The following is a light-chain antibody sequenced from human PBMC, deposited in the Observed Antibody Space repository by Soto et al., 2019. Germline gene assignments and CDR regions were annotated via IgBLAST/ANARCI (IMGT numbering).Light chain of an antibody. CDR1: SSDVGGYIY. Sequence: QSALTQPASVSGSPGQSITISCTGTSSDVGGYIYVSWYQQHPGKAPKLMIYDVTNRPSGVSNRFSGSKSGNTASLTISGLQAEDEADYYCSSYTTSNTRYVFGTGTKLTVL. CDR2: DVT. CDR3: SSYTTSNTRYV. J-gene: IGLJ1*01. V-gene: IGLV2-14*01.